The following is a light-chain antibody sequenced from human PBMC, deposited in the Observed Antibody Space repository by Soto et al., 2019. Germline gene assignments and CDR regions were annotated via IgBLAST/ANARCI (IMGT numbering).Light chain of an antibody. V-gene: IGKV1-39*01. CDR1: QTITSD. CDR2: AAS. CDR3: QQTYSTPGWT. Sequence: DSHMTQSPSPLSASVGDRVTITCRASQTITSDLNWYQQRPGKAPKLLIYAASNLQSGVPSRFSGSGSGTDFTFIISSLQPEDSATYYCQQTYSTPGWTFGQGTKVDIK. J-gene: IGKJ1*01.